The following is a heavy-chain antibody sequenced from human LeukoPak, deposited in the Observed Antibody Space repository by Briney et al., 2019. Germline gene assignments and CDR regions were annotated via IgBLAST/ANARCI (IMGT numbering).Heavy chain of an antibody. Sequence: GGSLRLSCAASGFTFSSYAMNWVRQAPGKGLEWVSGISGSGGGTYYADSVKGRFTISRDNAKNSLYLQMNSLRAEDTAVYYCARGLWFGELGFDYWGQGTLVTVSS. CDR1: GFTFSSYA. J-gene: IGHJ4*02. D-gene: IGHD3-10*01. CDR3: ARGLWFGELGFDY. V-gene: IGHV3-21*01. CDR2: ISGSGGGT.